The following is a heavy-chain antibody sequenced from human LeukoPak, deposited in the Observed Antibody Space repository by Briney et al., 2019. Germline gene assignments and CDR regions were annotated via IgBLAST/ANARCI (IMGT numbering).Heavy chain of an antibody. CDR1: GFTVSSNY. Sequence: GGSLRLSCAASGFTVSSNYMIWVRQAPGKGLEWVSVIYSGGSTYYADSVKGRFTISRDNSKNTLYLQMNSLRAEDTAVYYCSRGLETYYYYGMDVWGQGTTVTVSS. D-gene: IGHD5-24*01. V-gene: IGHV3-66*01. CDR3: SRGLETYYYYGMDV. CDR2: IYSGGST. J-gene: IGHJ6*02.